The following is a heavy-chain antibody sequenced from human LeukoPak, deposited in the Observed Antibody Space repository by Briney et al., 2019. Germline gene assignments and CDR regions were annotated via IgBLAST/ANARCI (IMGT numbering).Heavy chain of an antibody. CDR1: GGTFSSYA. CDR2: IIPIFGTA. Sequence: ASVKVSCKASGGTFSSYAISWVRQAPGQGLEWMGGIIPIFGTANYAQKFQGRVTITADESTSTAYMELSSLRSEDTAVYYRARGLGYYYDSSGYDRGYYYMDVWGKGTTVTISS. CDR3: ARGLGYYYDSSGYDRGYYYMDV. V-gene: IGHV1-69*13. J-gene: IGHJ6*03. D-gene: IGHD3-22*01.